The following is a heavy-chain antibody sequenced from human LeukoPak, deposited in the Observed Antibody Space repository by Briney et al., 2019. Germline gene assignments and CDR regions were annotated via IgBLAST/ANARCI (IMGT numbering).Heavy chain of an antibody. CDR3: ARDPDYSSSTPPRSNDY. J-gene: IGHJ4*02. CDR2: INSDGSST. V-gene: IGHV3-74*01. Sequence: GGSLRLPCAASGFTFSSYWMHWVRQAPGKGLVWVSRINSDGSSTRYADSVKGRFAISRDNAKNTLYLQMNSLRAEDTAVYYCARDPDYSSSTPPRSNDYWGQGTLVTVSS. D-gene: IGHD4-11*01. CDR1: GFTFSSYW.